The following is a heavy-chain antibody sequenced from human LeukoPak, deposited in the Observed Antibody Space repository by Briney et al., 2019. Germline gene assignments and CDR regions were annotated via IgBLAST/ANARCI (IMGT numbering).Heavy chain of an antibody. CDR1: GFTFSSYA. V-gene: IGHV3-23*01. J-gene: IGHJ4*02. Sequence: GGSLRLSCAASGFTFSSYAMSWVRQAPGKGLEWVSAISGSCGSTYYADSVKGRFTISRDNSKNTLYLQMNSLRAEDTAVYYCARSGWYDRFDYWGQGTLVTVSS. D-gene: IGHD6-19*01. CDR2: ISGSCGST. CDR3: ARSGWYDRFDY.